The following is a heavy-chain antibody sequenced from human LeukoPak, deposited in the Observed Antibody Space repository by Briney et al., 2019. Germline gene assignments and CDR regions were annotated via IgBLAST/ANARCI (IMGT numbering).Heavy chain of an antibody. CDR2: IYYSGST. J-gene: IGHJ4*02. Sequence: SETLSLTCTVSGGSISSYYWSWIRQPPGKGLEWIGYIYYSGSTNYNPSLKSRVTISVDTSKNQFSLKLSSVTAADTAVYYCARDRGPGYFDYWGQGTLVTVSS. V-gene: IGHV4-59*01. CDR3: ARDRGPGYFDY. D-gene: IGHD3-10*01. CDR1: GGSISSYY.